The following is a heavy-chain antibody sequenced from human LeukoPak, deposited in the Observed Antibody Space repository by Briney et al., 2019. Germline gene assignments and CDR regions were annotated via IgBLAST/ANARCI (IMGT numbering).Heavy chain of an antibody. CDR2: IYYSGNT. V-gene: IGHV4-61*01. CDR3: ARVGSGCFDY. D-gene: IGHD6-19*01. J-gene: IGHJ4*02. Sequence: PSETLSLTCTVSGGSVSSGNSYWSWIRQPPGKGLEWIGYIYYSGNTNDNPSLKSRVTISIDTSKNQFSLKMSSVTAADTAVYYCARVGSGCFDYWGQGTLVTVSS. CDR1: GGSVSSGNSY.